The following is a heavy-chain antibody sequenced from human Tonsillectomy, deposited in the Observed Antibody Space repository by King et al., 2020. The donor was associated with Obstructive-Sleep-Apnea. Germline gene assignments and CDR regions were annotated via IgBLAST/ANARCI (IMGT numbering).Heavy chain of an antibody. D-gene: IGHD2-2*01. J-gene: IGHJ4*02. CDR1: GGSISSSNW. CDR3: ARGALATMRYFDY. Sequence: VQLQESGPGLVKPSGTLSLTCAVSGGSISSSNWWTWVRQPPGKGLEWIGEIFHSGSTNYNPSLKSRVTISVDKSKNPFSLQLNSVTAADTAMYYCARGALATMRYFDYWGQGTLVTVSS. V-gene: IGHV4-4*02. CDR2: IFHSGST.